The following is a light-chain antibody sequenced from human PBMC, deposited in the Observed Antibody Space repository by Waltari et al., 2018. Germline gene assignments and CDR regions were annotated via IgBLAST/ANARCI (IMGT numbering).Light chain of an antibody. CDR3: CSYAGRNIWV. CDR2: EVI. J-gene: IGLJ3*02. CDR1: SSDVGFYNL. Sequence: QSALTQPASVSGSPGQSITISCTGTSSDVGFYNLVSWYQQHPDKAPKLMVYEVIERPSGVSNLFSGSESGNTASLTISGLQAEDEADDYCCSYAGRNIWVCGGGTKLTVL. V-gene: IGLV2-23*02.